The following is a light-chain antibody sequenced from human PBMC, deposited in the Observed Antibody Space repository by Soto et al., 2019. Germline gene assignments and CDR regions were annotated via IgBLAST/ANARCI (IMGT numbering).Light chain of an antibody. V-gene: IGKV3-20*01. CDR2: GAS. CDR3: QQYGSSRWT. Sequence: IVLTQSPGTLSLSPGERATLSCRASQSVTTQLAWYQQKPGQVPRLLIYGASTRATGIPARFSGSGSGTEFTLTISRLEPEDFAVYYCQQYGSSRWTFGQGTKVDIK. J-gene: IGKJ1*01. CDR1: QSVTTQ.